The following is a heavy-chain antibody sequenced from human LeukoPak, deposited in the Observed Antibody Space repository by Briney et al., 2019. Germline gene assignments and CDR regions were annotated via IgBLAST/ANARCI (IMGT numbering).Heavy chain of an antibody. CDR3: ARHGTSGTNLNWFDL. D-gene: IGHD1-1*01. Sequence: SETLSLTCTVSGGSISSFYWSWLRQPPGKGLEWIGYIYYSGGTNYNPSLKSRVTISVATSKNQFSLKLSSVPAADTAVYYCARHGTSGTNLNWFDLWGQGTLVSVSS. CDR1: GGSISSFY. V-gene: IGHV4-59*01. CDR2: IYYSGGT. J-gene: IGHJ5*02.